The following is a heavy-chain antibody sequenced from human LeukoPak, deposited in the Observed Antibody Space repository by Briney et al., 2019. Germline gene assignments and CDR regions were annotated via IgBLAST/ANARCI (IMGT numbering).Heavy chain of an antibody. D-gene: IGHD3-10*02. CDR3: AELGITMIGGV. J-gene: IGHJ6*04. CDR1: GFIFSNYW. Sequence: GGSLRLSCAASGFIFSNYWMSWVRQAPGKGLEWVSYISSSGSTIYYADSVKGRFTISRDNAKNSLYLQMNSLRAEDTAVYYCAELGITMIGGVWGKGTTVTISS. CDR2: ISSSGSTI. V-gene: IGHV3-48*04.